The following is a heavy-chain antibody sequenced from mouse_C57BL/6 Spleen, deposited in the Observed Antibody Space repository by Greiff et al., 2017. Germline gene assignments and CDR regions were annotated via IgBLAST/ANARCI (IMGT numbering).Heavy chain of an antibody. V-gene: IGHV1-4*01. D-gene: IGHD2-3*01. CDR3: AREEGGYFPWFAY. Sequence: VMLVESGAELARPGASVKMSCKASGYTFTSYTMHWVQQRPGQGLEWIGYINPSSGYTKYNQKFKDKATLTADNSSSTAYMQLSSLTSEDSAVYYCAREEGGYFPWFAYWGQGTLVTVSA. J-gene: IGHJ3*01. CDR2: INPSSGYT. CDR1: GYTFTSYT.